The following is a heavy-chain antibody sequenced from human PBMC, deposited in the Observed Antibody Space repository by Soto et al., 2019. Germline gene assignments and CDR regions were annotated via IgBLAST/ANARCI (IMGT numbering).Heavy chain of an antibody. CDR1: GFSVSSNY. V-gene: IGHV3-53*01. J-gene: IGHJ6*02. Sequence: EVQLVESGGGLIQPGGSLRLSCAASGFSVSSNYMSWVRQAPGKGLEWVSVIYSGGNTHYADSVKGRFTISRDNSKNPLYLQMNSLRAEDTAVYYCARDSTWIPYYHYGMDVWGQGTTVTVSS. CDR2: IYSGGNT. D-gene: IGHD5-18*01. CDR3: ARDSTWIPYYHYGMDV.